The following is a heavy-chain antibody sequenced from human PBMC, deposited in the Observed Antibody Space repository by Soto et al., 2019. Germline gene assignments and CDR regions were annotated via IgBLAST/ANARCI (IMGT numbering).Heavy chain of an antibody. V-gene: IGHV1-69*02. CDR3: ATSYGSGSTHFDS. J-gene: IGHJ4*02. D-gene: IGHD3-10*01. CDR2: VNPIVGMS. CDR1: EGTFNFYT. Sequence: QVQLVQSGAEVKKPGSSVKVSCTASEGTFNFYTINWVRQAPGQGLEWVGRVNPIVGMSNYGQKFQGRVSITADKSTTTDSMSLNSLKSEDTAIYYCATSYGSGSTHFDSWGQGTLVTVSS.